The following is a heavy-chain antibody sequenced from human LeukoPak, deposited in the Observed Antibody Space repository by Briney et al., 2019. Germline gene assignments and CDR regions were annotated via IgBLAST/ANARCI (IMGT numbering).Heavy chain of an antibody. V-gene: IGHV1-18*01. CDR2: ISAYNSNT. CDR3: ARDLYGAVAENNWFDP. J-gene: IGHJ5*02. D-gene: IGHD6-19*01. CDR1: GYTFTSYG. Sequence: GASVKVSCKASGYTFTSYGISWVRQAPGQGLEWMGWISAYNSNTNYAQKLQGRVTMTTDTSTSTAYMELRSLRSDDTAVYYCARDLYGAVAENNWFDPWGQGTLVTVSS.